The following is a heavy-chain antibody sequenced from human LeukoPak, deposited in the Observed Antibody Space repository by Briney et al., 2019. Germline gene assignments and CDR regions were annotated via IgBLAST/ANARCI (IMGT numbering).Heavy chain of an antibody. CDR1: GFTVSSNY. CDR3: ARSYGAHESNFDY. CDR2: IYSGGST. Sequence: GGSLRLSCAASGFTVSSNYMSWVRQAPGKGLEWVSVIYSGGSTYYADSVKGRFTISRDNSKNTLYLQMNSLRAEDTAVYYCARSYGAHESNFDYWGQGTLVTVSS. D-gene: IGHD4-17*01. V-gene: IGHV3-53*01. J-gene: IGHJ4*02.